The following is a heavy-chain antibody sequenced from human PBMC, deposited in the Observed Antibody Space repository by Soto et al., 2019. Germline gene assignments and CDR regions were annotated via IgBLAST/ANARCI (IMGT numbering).Heavy chain of an antibody. CDR1: GFTFSSYG. CDR3: AKGGSAYCGGDCYSGY. J-gene: IGHJ4*02. D-gene: IGHD2-21*02. V-gene: IGHV3-30*18. CDR2: ISYDGSNK. Sequence: GGSLRLSCAASGFTFSSYGMHWVRQAPGKGLEWVAVISYDGSNKYYADSVKGRFTISRDNSKNTLYLQMNSLRAEDTAVYYCAKGGSAYCGGDCYSGYWGQGTLVTVSS.